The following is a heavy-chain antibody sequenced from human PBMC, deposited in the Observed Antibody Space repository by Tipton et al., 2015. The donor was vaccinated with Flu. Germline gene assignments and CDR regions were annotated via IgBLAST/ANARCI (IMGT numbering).Heavy chain of an antibody. CDR3: ARDTFRYCSGASCLSDYYYGMDV. V-gene: IGHV4-59*01. Sequence: TLSLTCTVSGGSISSYYWTWIRQPAGKGLEWIGYIYSSARTNYNSSLESRVTISVDTSKNQFSLNLSSVTAADTAVYYCARDTFRYCSGASCLSDYYYGMDVWGQGTTVTVSS. CDR2: IYSSART. J-gene: IGHJ6*02. D-gene: IGHD2-15*01. CDR1: GGSISSYY.